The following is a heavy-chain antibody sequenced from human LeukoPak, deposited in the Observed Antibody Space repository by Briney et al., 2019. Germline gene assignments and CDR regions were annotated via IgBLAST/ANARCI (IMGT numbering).Heavy chain of an antibody. V-gene: IGHV1-46*01. CDR2: INPSGGST. CDR3: ARDGGSGSSSLGFDY. D-gene: IGHD3-10*01. J-gene: IGHJ4*02. CDR1: GYTFTSYY. Sequence: ASVKVSCKASGYTFTSYYMHWVRQAPGQGLEWMGIINPSGGSTSYAQKFQGRVTMTRDTSTSTVYMELSSLRSDDTAVYYCARDGGSGSSSLGFDYWGQGTLVTVSS.